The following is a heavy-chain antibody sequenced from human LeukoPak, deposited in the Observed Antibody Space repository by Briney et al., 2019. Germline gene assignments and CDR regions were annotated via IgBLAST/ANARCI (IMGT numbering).Heavy chain of an antibody. CDR3: ARDQHDYGNYFDY. V-gene: IGHV4-61*02. CDR2: IYTSGST. D-gene: IGHD4-17*01. CDR1: GGSISSGSYY. J-gene: IGHJ4*02. Sequence: SETLSLTCTVSGGSISSGSYYWSWIRQPAGKGLEWIGRIYTSGSTNYNPSLKSRVTMSVDTSKNQFSLKLSSVTAADTAVYYCARDQHDYGNYFDYWGQGTLVTVSS.